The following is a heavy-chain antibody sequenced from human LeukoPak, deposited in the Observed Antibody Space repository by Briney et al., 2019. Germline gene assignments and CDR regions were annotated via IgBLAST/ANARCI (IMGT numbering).Heavy chain of an antibody. Sequence: SVKVSCKASGGTFSSYAISWVRQAPGQGLEWMGGIIPIFGTANYAQKFQGRVTMTRDTSISTAYMELSRLRSDDTAVYYCARSRTGTTDYWGQGTLVTVSS. CDR3: ARSRTGTTDY. D-gene: IGHD1-7*01. V-gene: IGHV1-69*05. CDR2: IIPIFGTA. CDR1: GGTFSSYA. J-gene: IGHJ4*02.